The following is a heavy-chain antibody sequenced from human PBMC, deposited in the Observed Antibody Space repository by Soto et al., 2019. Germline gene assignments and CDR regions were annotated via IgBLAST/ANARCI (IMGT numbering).Heavy chain of an antibody. CDR2: IDYNGRA. Sequence: QVQLQESGPGLVKPSETLPLTCSVSDGSVTGYCWSWIRQPPGKGLEWIGCIDYNGRAHYNPSLTSRVTMSLDTSHNHFPLTLSSVTTTDTAVYYWARGPDHSKVGYWGQGTLVTVSS. CDR3: ARGPDHSKVGY. D-gene: IGHD4-4*01. V-gene: IGHV4-59*02. CDR1: DGSVTGYC. J-gene: IGHJ4*02.